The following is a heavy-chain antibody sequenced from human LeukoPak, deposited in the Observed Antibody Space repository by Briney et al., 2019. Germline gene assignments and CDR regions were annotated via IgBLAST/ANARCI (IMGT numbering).Heavy chain of an antibody. V-gene: IGHV1-69*13. CDR2: IIPIFGTA. Sequence: GASVKVSCKASGGTFSSYAISWVRQAPGQGLEWMGGIIPIFGTANYAQKFQGRVTITADESTSTAYMELSSLRSEDTAVYYCARDGDYDILTGYPDYWGQGTLVTVSS. CDR3: ARDGDYDILTGYPDY. J-gene: IGHJ4*02. CDR1: GGTFSSYA. D-gene: IGHD3-9*01.